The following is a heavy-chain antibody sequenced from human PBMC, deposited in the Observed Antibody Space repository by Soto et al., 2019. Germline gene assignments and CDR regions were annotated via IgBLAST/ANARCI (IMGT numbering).Heavy chain of an antibody. Sequence: VASVKVSCKASGGTFSSYTISWVRQAPGQGLEWMGRIIPILGIANYAQKFQGRVTITADKSTSTAYMELSSLRSEDTAVYYCAGYACTNGVCPYYCYCTDVWGKGXTVTVSS. D-gene: IGHD2-8*01. CDR1: GGTFSSYT. CDR3: AGYACTNGVCPYYCYCTDV. J-gene: IGHJ6*03. CDR2: IIPILGIA. V-gene: IGHV1-69*02.